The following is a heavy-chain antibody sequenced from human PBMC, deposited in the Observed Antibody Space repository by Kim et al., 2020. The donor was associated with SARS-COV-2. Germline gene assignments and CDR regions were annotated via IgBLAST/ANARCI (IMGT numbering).Heavy chain of an antibody. CDR1: GYTFTSYA. CDR3: ARAPLVVVPATVGIWFDP. J-gene: IGHJ5*02. Sequence: ASVKVSCKASGYTFTSYAMHWVRQAPGQRLEWMGWINAGNGNTKYSQKFQGRVTITRDTSASTAYMELSSLRSEDTAVYYCARAPLVVVPATVGIWFDPWGQGTLVTVSS. V-gene: IGHV1-3*01. D-gene: IGHD2-2*01. CDR2: INAGNGNT.